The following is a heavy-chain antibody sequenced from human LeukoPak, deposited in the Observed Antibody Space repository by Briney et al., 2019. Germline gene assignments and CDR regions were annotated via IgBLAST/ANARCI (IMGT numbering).Heavy chain of an antibody. CDR2: ITSDGSST. D-gene: IGHD2-2*01. CDR3: VSLGYCSTSSCQP. CDR1: GFTFSNYL. J-gene: IGHJ4*02. V-gene: IGHV3-74*01. Sequence: PGGSLRLSCAASGFTFSNYLMYWVRHAPGKGLVWVSRITSDGSSTHYADSVKGRFTISRDNAKNTLYLQMNSLTAEDTAVYYCVSLGYCSTSSCQPWGQGTLVTVSS.